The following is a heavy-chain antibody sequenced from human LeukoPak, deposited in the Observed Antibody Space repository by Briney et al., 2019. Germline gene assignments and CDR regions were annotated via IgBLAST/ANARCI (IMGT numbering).Heavy chain of an antibody. CDR1: GYTFTSYG. CDR2: INPSDGST. CDR3: ARVGPPSRYCSSTSCYWPLDY. Sequence: ASVKVSCKASGYTFTSYGISWVRHAPGQGLEWMGIINPSDGSTSYAQKFQGRVTMTRDTSTSKDYIELSSLRSEDTSVYHCARVGPPSRYCSSTSCYWPLDYWGQGTLGPVPS. J-gene: IGHJ4*02. V-gene: IGHV1-46*01. D-gene: IGHD2-2*01.